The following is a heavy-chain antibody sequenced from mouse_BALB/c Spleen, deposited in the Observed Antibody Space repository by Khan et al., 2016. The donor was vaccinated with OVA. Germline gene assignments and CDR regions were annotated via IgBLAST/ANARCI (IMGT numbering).Heavy chain of an antibody. J-gene: IGHJ2*01. D-gene: IGHD1-1*01. V-gene: IGHV5-17*02. Sequence: EVELVESGGGLVQPGGSRKLSCVASGFTFTSFGMHWVRQAPEKGLEWVAYISGDSSTVYYTDTVKGRFTISRDNPKTTLFLQMTSLRSEDMAIYYCARSYFYGYYFNQWGQGTTLTVSS. CDR1: GFTFTSFG. CDR2: ISGDSSTV. CDR3: ARSYFYGYYFNQ.